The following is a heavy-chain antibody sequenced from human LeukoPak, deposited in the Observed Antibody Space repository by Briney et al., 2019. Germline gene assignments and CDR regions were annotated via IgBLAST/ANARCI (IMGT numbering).Heavy chain of an antibody. D-gene: IGHD3-22*01. CDR3: ASAAPSYDSSGYYYSLYRY. Sequence: ASVKVSCKASEYTFTGYYMHWVRQAPGQGLEWMGWINPNSGGTNYAQKFQGRVTMTRDTSISTAYMELSRLRSDDTAVYYCASAAPSYDSSGYYYSLYRYWGQGTLVTVSS. J-gene: IGHJ4*02. CDR1: EYTFTGYY. V-gene: IGHV1-2*02. CDR2: INPNSGGT.